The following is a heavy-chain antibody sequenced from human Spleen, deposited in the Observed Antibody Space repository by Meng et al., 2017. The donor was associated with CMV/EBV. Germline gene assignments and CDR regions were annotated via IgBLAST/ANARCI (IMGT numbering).Heavy chain of an antibody. CDR3: ATLDPAEKNDYAMDV. D-gene: IGHD5-18*01. CDR2: IKSDGSST. CDR1: GFTFSTYW. Sequence: LSLTCAASGFTFSTYWMHWVRQAPGKGLVWVSRIKSDGSSTSYADSVKGRFTISRDNAKNTLYLQMNSLRDEDTAVYYCATLDPAEKNDYAMDVWGQGTTVTVSS. J-gene: IGHJ6*02. V-gene: IGHV3-74*01.